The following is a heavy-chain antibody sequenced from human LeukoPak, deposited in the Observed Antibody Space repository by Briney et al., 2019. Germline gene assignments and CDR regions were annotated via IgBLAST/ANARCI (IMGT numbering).Heavy chain of an antibody. CDR1: SYSFTSNW. CDR3: ARLSGATARNLHNYYGMDV. Sequence: AESLQSSCNGSSYSFTSNWIVCVRHMPARSLESMGIIYPGDSDNRSSPSFHGQITISADKSLSTPYLQSSTVRASDAAMYYSARLSGATARNLHNYYGMDVWGQGTTVTVSS. CDR2: IYPGDSDN. J-gene: IGHJ6*02. V-gene: IGHV5-51*01. D-gene: IGHD1-1*01.